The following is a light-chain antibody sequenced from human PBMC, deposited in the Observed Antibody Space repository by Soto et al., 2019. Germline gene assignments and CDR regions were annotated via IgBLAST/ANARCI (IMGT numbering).Light chain of an antibody. J-gene: IGKJ4*01. V-gene: IGKV1-39*01. Sequence: DIQMTQSPSSLSASIGARVTITCRASQTISSYLNWYQQKPGKAPKLMIYAASSLESGVPSRFSGSGSGTDFTLHISSLQPEDFATYYCQQSYSTPLPFGGGTKVEIK. CDR3: QQSYSTPLP. CDR1: QTISSY. CDR2: AAS.